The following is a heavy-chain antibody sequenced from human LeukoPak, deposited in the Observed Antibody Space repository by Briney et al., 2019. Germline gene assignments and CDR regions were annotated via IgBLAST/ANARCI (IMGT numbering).Heavy chain of an antibody. J-gene: IGHJ4*02. D-gene: IGHD1-26*01. CDR2: IYPSDSDT. CDR1: GYSFTRNW. CDR3: TRHVPYSGSYYLDY. V-gene: IGHV5-51*01. Sequence: GESLKISCKGSGYSFTRNWIGWVRQMPGKGLEWMGIIYPSDSDTRYSPSFQGQVTISADKSISTAYLQWSSLKASDTAMYYCTRHVPYSGSYYLDYWGQGTLVTVSS.